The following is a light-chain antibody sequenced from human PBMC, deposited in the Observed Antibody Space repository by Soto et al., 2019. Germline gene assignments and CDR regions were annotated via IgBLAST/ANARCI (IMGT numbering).Light chain of an antibody. CDR1: SSDVGGYNY. CDR2: DVS. CDR3: CSYAGSYTYV. Sequence: QSALTQPRSVSGSPGQSVTISCTGTSSDVGGYNYVSWYQQHPGKAPKLMIYDVSKRPSGVPDRFSGSKSGNTTSQTISGLQAEDEADYYCCSYAGSYTYVFGTGTKQTVL. V-gene: IGLV2-11*01. J-gene: IGLJ1*01.